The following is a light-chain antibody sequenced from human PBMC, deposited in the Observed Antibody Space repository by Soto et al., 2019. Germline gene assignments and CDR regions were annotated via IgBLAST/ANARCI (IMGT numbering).Light chain of an antibody. CDR2: DAS. J-gene: IGKJ1*01. Sequence: EIVLTQSPGTLSLSPGERATLSCRASQSVSNTYLAWYQQKPGQAPRLLMYDASSRAAGIPDRFSGSGSGTDFTLTISRLEPEHFAVYYCHQYGTSQTFGQRTKVEIK. CDR1: QSVSNTY. V-gene: IGKV3-20*01. CDR3: HQYGTSQT.